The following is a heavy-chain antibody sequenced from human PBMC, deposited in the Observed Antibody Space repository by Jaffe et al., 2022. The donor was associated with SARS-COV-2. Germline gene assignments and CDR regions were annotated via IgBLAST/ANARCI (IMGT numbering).Heavy chain of an antibody. V-gene: IGHV4-39*01. Sequence: QLQLQESGPGLVKPSETLSLTCTVSGGSISSSSYYWGWIRQPPGKGLEWIGSIYYSGNTYCDPSLKSRVTISVDTSNNQFSLRLSSVTAADTAVYYCARVRYSGSYAAFDIWGQGTVVTVSS. D-gene: IGHD1-26*01. J-gene: IGHJ3*02. CDR3: ARVRYSGSYAAFDI. CDR1: GGSISSSSYY. CDR2: IYYSGNT.